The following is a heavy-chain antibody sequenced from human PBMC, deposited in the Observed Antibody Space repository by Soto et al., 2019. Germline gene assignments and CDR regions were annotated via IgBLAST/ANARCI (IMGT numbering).Heavy chain of an antibody. V-gene: IGHV3-21*01. D-gene: IGHD2-2*01. CDR2: ISSSSSYI. CDR1: GFTFSSYS. J-gene: IGHJ6*03. CDR3: ARKYCSSTSCYVGTYYYYYMDV. Sequence: PGGSLRLSCAASGFTFSSYSMNWVRQAPGKGLEWVSSISSSSSYIYYADSVKGRLTISRDNAKNLLNLQMNSLRVEDTAVYYCARKYCSSTSCYVGTYYYYYMDVWGKGTTVTVSS.